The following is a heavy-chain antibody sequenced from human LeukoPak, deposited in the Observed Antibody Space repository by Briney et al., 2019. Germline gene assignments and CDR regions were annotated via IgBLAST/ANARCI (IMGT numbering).Heavy chain of an antibody. J-gene: IGHJ4*02. V-gene: IGHV3-20*04. CDR3: ARGYHSSSYDYFDY. CDR1: AFTFDDYG. Sequence: PGGSLRLSCAASAFTFDDYGMSWVRQGPGKGLEWVSGINWNGGSTGYADSVKGRFTISRDNAKNSLYLQMNSLRAEDTALYYCARGYHSSSYDYFDYRGQGTLVTVSS. D-gene: IGHD6-13*01. CDR2: INWNGGST.